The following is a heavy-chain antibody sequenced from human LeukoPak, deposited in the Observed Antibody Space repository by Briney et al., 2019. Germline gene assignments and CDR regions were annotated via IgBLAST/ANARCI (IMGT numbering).Heavy chain of an antibody. CDR1: GFTVSSNY. D-gene: IGHD2-15*01. CDR2: IYSGGST. Sequence: PGGSLRLSCAASGFTVSSNYMSWVRQAPGKGLEWVSVIYSGGSTYYADSVKGRFTISRDNSKNTLYLQMNSLRAEDTAVYYCARAERVYCSGGSCRLDAFDIWGQGTMVTVSS. V-gene: IGHV3-66*01. CDR3: ARAERVYCSGGSCRLDAFDI. J-gene: IGHJ3*02.